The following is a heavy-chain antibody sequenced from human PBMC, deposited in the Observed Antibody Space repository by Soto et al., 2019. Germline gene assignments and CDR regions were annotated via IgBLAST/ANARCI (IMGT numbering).Heavy chain of an antibody. CDR2: IHYSVST. Sequence: SETLSLTCTVSGGPISGSYWSWIRQTPGEVLEWVGYIHYSVSTNYNPSLKSRVTMSVDSAKNQFSLQLSSVTAADTAVYFCTKYRRTDAEGYSFDYWGQGALVTVSS. D-gene: IGHD2-15*01. CDR1: GGPISGSY. V-gene: IGHV4-59*01. J-gene: IGHJ4*02. CDR3: TKYRRTDAEGYSFDY.